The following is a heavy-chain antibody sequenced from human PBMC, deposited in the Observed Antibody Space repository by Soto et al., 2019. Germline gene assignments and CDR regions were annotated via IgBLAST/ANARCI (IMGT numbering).Heavy chain of an antibody. V-gene: IGHV4-59*08. J-gene: IGHJ6*02. CDR1: GGSISSYY. CDR3: ARQGFGPLHGLVDV. Sequence: SETLSLTCTVSGGSISSYYWSWFRQSPGKRMEWIGYVHHSWGSSYNPSLQSRVAISLDASKSQFSLKVTSVTATDTAVYYCARQGFGPLHGLVDVWGQGTTVTVSS. D-gene: IGHD3-10*01. CDR2: VHHSWGS.